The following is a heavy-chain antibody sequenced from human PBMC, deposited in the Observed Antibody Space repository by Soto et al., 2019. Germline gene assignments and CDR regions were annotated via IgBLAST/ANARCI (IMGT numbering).Heavy chain of an antibody. Sequence: GGSLRLSCAASGFTFSSYAMHWVRQAPGKGLELVVVISYDGSNKFYAVSVKGRFTISRDNSKNTLYLQMNSLRAEDTSVYYCARDPLWGTAMVLWYFDLWGRGTLVTVSS. D-gene: IGHD5-18*01. J-gene: IGHJ2*01. CDR3: ARDPLWGTAMVLWYFDL. CDR2: ISYDGSNK. V-gene: IGHV3-30-3*01. CDR1: GFTFSSYA.